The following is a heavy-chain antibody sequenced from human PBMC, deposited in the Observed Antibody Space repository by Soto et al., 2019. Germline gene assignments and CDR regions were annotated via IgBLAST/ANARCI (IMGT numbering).Heavy chain of an antibody. D-gene: IGHD2-8*01. J-gene: IGHJ3*02. CDR3: ARCLMVGLGDAFDI. Sequence: KTSETLSLTCAVSGGSISSSNWWSWVRQPPGKGLEWIGEIYHSGSTNYNPSLKSRVTISVDKSKNQFSLKLSSVTAAGTAVYYCARCLMVGLGDAFDIWGQGTMVTVSS. CDR2: IYHSGST. V-gene: IGHV4-4*02. CDR1: GGSISSSNW.